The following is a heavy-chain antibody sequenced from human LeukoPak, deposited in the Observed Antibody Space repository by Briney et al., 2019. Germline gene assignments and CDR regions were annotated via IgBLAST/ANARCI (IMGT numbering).Heavy chain of an antibody. V-gene: IGHV3-49*04. Sequence: GRSLRLSCTTSGFTFGDYAVSWVRQAPGKGLEWVGFIRSKTYGGTTEYAASVKGRWTISRDDSKSIAYLQVNSLKTEDTAVYYCTIDPWYRGDCWGQGTLVTVSS. D-gene: IGHD3-10*01. J-gene: IGHJ4*02. CDR3: TIDPWYRGDC. CDR2: IRSKTYGGTT. CDR1: GFTFGDYA.